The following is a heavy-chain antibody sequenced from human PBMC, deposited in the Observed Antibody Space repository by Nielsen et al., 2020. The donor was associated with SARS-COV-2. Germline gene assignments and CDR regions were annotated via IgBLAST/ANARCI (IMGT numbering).Heavy chain of an antibody. CDR2: INSDGSST. CDR1: GFTFSSYW. Sequence: GSLKISCAASGFTFSSYWMHWVRQAPGKGLVWVPRINSDGSSTSYADSVKGRFTISRDNAKNSLYLQMNSLRAEDTAVYYCARGIAVAGTEAVDYWGQGTLVTVSS. D-gene: IGHD6-19*01. V-gene: IGHV3-74*01. J-gene: IGHJ4*02. CDR3: ARGIAVAGTEAVDY.